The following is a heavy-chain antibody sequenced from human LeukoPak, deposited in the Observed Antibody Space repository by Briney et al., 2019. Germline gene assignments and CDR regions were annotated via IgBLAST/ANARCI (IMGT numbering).Heavy chain of an antibody. D-gene: IGHD4-23*01. CDR3: ARSTGVFDY. CDR1: GGSIFSYY. J-gene: IGHJ4*02. Sequence: SETLSLTCTVSGGSIFSYYWSWIRQPPGKGLEWIGYIYYSGSTNYNPSLKSRVTISVDTSKNQFSLKLSSVTAADTAVYYCARSTGVFDYWGQGTLVTVSS. CDR2: IYYSGST. V-gene: IGHV4-59*01.